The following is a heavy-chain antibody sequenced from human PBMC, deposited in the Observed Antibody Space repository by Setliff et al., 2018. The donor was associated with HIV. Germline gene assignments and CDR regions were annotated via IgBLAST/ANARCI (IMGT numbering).Heavy chain of an antibody. Sequence: PSETLSLTCTVSGGSITSYFWSWIRQPPAKGLEWIGYIYYSGSTNYSPSLKSRVTISVDTSKNQVSLKLSSVTAADTAVYYCAREIYGGNSRPFDYWGQGILVTVSS. CDR1: GGSITSYF. D-gene: IGHD4-17*01. J-gene: IGHJ4*02. V-gene: IGHV4-59*01. CDR3: AREIYGGNSRPFDY. CDR2: IYYSGST.